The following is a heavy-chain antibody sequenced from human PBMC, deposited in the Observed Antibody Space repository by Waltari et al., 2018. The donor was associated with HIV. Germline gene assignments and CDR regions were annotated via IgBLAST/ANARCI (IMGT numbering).Heavy chain of an antibody. CDR2: INPNSRET. V-gene: IGHV1-2*02. D-gene: IGHD3-10*01. CDR1: GYTFHAYF. J-gene: IGHJ4*02. Sequence: QVHLVQSGAEVKKPGSSVRVSCKTSGYTFHAYFFYWVRQAPGRALEWVGMINPNSRETKSAQRLEGRVTLTRDLSTSTGYMELSRLTPDDTAVYYCASVTDSGTALANWGQGTIISVSS. CDR3: ASVTDSGTALAN.